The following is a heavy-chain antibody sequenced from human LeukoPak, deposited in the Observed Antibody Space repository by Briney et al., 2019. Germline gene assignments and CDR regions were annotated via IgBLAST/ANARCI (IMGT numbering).Heavy chain of an antibody. CDR1: GFIFSPYA. CDR3: ARGGGLDV. J-gene: IGHJ6*02. D-gene: IGHD3-16*01. V-gene: IGHV3-64*04. Sequence: GGSLRLSCSASGFIFSPYAMHWVRQAPGKGLEYVSSISSEGKTTYYADSEKGRFTISRDNAKNSLYLQMSNLRAEDTAVYFCARGGGLDVWGQGATVTVSS. CDR2: ISSEGKTT.